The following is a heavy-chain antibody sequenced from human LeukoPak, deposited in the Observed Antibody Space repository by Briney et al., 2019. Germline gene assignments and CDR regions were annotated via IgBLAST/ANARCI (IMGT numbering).Heavy chain of an antibody. Sequence: SETLSLTCTVSGGSISSGDYYWSWFRQPPGKGLEWIGYIYYSGTTYYNPSLRSRVTLSVDTSKNQFSLRLNSVTAADTAVYYCARKRYGDPYFFDYWGQGTLVTVSS. CDR2: IYYSGTT. D-gene: IGHD4-17*01. V-gene: IGHV4-30-4*01. CDR1: GGSISSGDYY. CDR3: ARKRYGDPYFFDY. J-gene: IGHJ4*02.